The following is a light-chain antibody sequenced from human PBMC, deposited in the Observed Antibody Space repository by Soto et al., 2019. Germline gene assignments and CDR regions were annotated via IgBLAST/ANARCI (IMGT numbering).Light chain of an antibody. CDR1: QSVPSNF. J-gene: IGKJ1*01. CDR3: QQYDSSWT. V-gene: IGKV3-20*01. Sequence: EIVLTQSPGTLSLSPGERATLSCRASQSVPSNFLAWYQQKPGQAPILLIYGVSRRATGIPDRFSGSGSGTEFTLTISRLEPEDFAVYYCQQYDSSWTFGQGTKVDIK. CDR2: GVS.